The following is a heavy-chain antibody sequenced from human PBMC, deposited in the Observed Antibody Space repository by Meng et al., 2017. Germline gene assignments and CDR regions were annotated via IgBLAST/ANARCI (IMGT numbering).Heavy chain of an antibody. V-gene: IGHV3-74*01. J-gene: IGHJ4*02. D-gene: IGHD6-13*01. Sequence: EVRVGGVGGGLVRPGWSLRLSCAASGFSFSSSWRTWVRHPPGKGLMWVARINSDGTIANSADSVKGRFTISRDDSKNTLYLQMDSLINEDTAVYFCATGAAAADHWGQGTLVTVSS. CDR2: INSDGTIA. CDR3: ATGAAAADH. CDR1: GFSFSSSW.